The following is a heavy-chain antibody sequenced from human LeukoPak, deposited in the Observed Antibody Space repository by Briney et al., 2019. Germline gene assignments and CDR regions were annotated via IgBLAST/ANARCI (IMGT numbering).Heavy chain of an antibody. D-gene: IGHD6-13*01. V-gene: IGHV1-3*02. CDR1: GYIFTRYT. CDR3: ARGSSSGSDYGTFDI. CDR2: SGVANGNT. Sequence: ASVKVSCKASGYIFTRYTLHWVRQAPGQRLEWMGWSGVANGNTKYSQEFQGRVTITRDTSASTAYMELSSLTSEDMAVYYCARGSSSGSDYGTFDIWGQGALVTVSS. J-gene: IGHJ3*02.